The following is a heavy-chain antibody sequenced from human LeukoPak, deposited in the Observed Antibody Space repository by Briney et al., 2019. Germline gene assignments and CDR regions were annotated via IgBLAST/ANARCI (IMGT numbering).Heavy chain of an antibody. CDR1: GYTLTELS. D-gene: IGHD2-15*01. Sequence: ASVTVSCKVSGYTLTELSMHWVRQAPGKGLEWMGGFYPEVGKTIYAQKFQGRVTMTEDTSTDTAYMELSSLRSEDTAVYYCATRYCSGGSCPNYYYYYINVWGKGTTVTISS. CDR3: ATRYCSGGSCPNYYYYYINV. V-gene: IGHV1-24*01. J-gene: IGHJ6*03. CDR2: FYPEVGKT.